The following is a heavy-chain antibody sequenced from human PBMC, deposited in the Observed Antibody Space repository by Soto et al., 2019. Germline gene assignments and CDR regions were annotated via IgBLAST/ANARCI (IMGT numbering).Heavy chain of an antibody. J-gene: IGHJ5*02. CDR3: AKAREYNYALYX. Sequence: PGGSLRLSCAASGFTFDDYVMHWVRQAPGKGLEWVASVNWNGRTTLYAAAVKVRFSVSRDNGKNYLYLEMTSLRPNDTALYFCAKAREYNYALYXWGQGILVTVSX. V-gene: IGHV3-9*01. CDR2: VNWNGRTT. CDR1: GFTFDDYV. D-gene: IGHD2-2*01.